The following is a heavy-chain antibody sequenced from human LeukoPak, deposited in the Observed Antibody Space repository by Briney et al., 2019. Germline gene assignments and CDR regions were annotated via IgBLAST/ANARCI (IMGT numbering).Heavy chain of an antibody. V-gene: IGHV3-7*05. Sequence: GRSLRLSCAASGFTFSSYWMTWVRQAPGKGLEWLANIKEDGSGKYYVDSVKGRFTISRDNAKNSLYLQMNSLRAEDTAVYYCARDGNLGSTSCYFDYWGLGTLVTVSS. D-gene: IGHD2-2*01. CDR2: IKEDGSGK. CDR1: GFTFSSYW. CDR3: ARDGNLGSTSCYFDY. J-gene: IGHJ4*02.